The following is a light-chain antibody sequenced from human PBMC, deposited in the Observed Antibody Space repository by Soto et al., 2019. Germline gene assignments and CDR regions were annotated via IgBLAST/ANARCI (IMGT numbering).Light chain of an antibody. V-gene: IGKV3-20*01. J-gene: IGKJ2*01. CDR2: GAS. Sequence: EIVLTQSPGTLSLSPGERATLSCRASQSVSSSYLAWYQQKPGQAPRLLIYGASSRATAIPDRLSGSGSGTDFTLTISRLEPEDFAVYYCQQYGSSPHTFGQGTKLEIK. CDR3: QQYGSSPHT. CDR1: QSVSSSY.